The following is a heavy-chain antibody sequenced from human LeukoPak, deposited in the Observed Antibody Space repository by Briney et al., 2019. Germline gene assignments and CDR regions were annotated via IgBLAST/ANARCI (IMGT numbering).Heavy chain of an antibody. CDR3: ARDLLSVEWLLYRYPSYFDY. D-gene: IGHD3-3*01. CDR2: ISSSSSYI. J-gene: IGHJ4*02. Sequence: PGGSLRLSCAASGFTFSSYSMNWVRQAPGKGLEWVSSISSSSSYIYYADSVKGRFTISRDNAKNSLYLQMNSLRAEDTAVYYCARDLLSVEWLLYRYPSYFDYWGQGTLVTVSS. V-gene: IGHV3-21*01. CDR1: GFTFSSYS.